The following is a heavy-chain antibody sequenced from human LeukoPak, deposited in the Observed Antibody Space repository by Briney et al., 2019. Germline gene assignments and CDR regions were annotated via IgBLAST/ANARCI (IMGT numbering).Heavy chain of an antibody. J-gene: IGHJ3*01. CDR3: ARQIRPGTFDV. D-gene: IGHD6-13*01. V-gene: IGHV4-59*01. Sequence: PSETLSLTCTVSGGSINTYYWSWIRQSPGKGLEWIAYIYYIGSSNYNPSLKSRVTISVDTSRNRLSLKLSSVTAADTAVYFCARQIRPGTFDVWGQGTVVTVSS. CDR1: GGSINTYY. CDR2: IYYIGSS.